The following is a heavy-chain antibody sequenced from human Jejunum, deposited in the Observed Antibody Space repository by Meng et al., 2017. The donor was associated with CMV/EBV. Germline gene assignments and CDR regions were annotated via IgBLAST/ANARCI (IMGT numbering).Heavy chain of an antibody. D-gene: IGHD3-3*01. J-gene: IGHJ4*02. CDR1: GFSFSASV. Sequence: EVQLVGSGGGLFQPGGSLRLSCAASGFSFSASVMHWVRQDPGQGLVWVARINHDGTETIYRDSVRGRFTVSRDNTKNTVSLEMNSLRVEDTALYYCVKDFAWSIDFWGQGVLVTASS. CDR2: INHDGTET. CDR3: VKDFAWSIDF. V-gene: IGHV3-74*01.